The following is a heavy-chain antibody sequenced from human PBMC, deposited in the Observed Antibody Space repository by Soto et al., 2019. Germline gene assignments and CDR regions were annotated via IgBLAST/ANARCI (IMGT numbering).Heavy chain of an antibody. CDR2: IYHSGST. Sequence: SETLSLTCAVSSGSISSSNWWSWVRQPPGKGLEWIGEIYHSGSTNYNPSLKSRVTISVDKSKNQFSLKLSSVTAADTAVYYCARVGNYGSGSPLDVWGKGTTVTVSS. J-gene: IGHJ6*04. V-gene: IGHV4-4*02. CDR3: ARVGNYGSGSPLDV. CDR1: SGSISSSNW. D-gene: IGHD3-10*01.